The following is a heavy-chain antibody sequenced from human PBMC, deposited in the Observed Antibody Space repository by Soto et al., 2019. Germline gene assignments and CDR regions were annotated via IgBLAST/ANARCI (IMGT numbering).Heavy chain of an antibody. J-gene: IGHJ1*01. CDR3: ARVQYYYDSSGYYGYFQH. Sequence: QVQLQESGPGLVKPSQTLSLTCTVSGGSISSGDYYWSWIRQPPGKGLEWIGYIYYSGSTYYNPSLKSRVTISVDTSKNQFSLKLSSVTAADTAVYYCARVQYYYDSSGYYGYFQHWGQGTLVTVSS. CDR1: GGSISSGDYY. CDR2: IYYSGST. D-gene: IGHD3-22*01. V-gene: IGHV4-30-4*01.